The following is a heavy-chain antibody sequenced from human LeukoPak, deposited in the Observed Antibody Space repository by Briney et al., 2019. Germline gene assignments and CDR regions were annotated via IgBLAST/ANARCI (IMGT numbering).Heavy chain of an antibody. Sequence: SETLSLTCAVSTYSISSGYYWGWIRQPPGKGLEWIGSVYHSGSTYYSPSLKSRVTISVDTSKNQFSLKLSSVTAADTAVYYCARDDFWSGYPDVWGKGTTVTVSS. CDR2: VYHSGST. J-gene: IGHJ6*04. D-gene: IGHD3-3*01. CDR1: TYSISSGYY. V-gene: IGHV4-38-2*02. CDR3: ARDDFWSGYPDV.